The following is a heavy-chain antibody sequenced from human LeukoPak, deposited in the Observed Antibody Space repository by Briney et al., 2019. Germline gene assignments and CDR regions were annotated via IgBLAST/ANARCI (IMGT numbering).Heavy chain of an antibody. V-gene: IGHV4-38-2*02. D-gene: IGHD6-13*01. J-gene: IGHJ4*02. CDR2: IYYSGSA. Sequence: PSETLSLTCTVSGYSISSGYYWGWIRQPPGKGLEWIGYIYYSGSANYHPSLKSRVTISVDTSKNWFSLRLSSVTAADTAVYYCARVTGYMVEDYFDYWGQGTLVTVSS. CDR3: ARVTGYMVEDYFDY. CDR1: GYSISSGYY.